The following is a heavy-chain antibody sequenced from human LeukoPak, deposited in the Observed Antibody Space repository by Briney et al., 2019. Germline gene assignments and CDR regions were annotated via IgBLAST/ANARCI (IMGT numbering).Heavy chain of an antibody. CDR1: GYTFTGYY. CDR3: ATVGGPTYDSSEILWWFDP. V-gene: IGHV1-2*02. Sequence: GASVKVSCKASGYTFTGYYVHWVQQAPGQGLEWMGWINPNNGGTDSAQKFQGRVTMTRDTSISTAYMELTRLRSDDTAAYYCATVGGPTYDSSEILWWFDPWGQGTLVTVSS. J-gene: IGHJ5*02. CDR2: INPNNGGT. D-gene: IGHD3-22*01.